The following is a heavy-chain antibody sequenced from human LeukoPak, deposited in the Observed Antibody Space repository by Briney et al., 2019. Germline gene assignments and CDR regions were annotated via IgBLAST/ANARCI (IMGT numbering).Heavy chain of an antibody. CDR3: AREGPYDYVWGSYRQRGDWFDP. CDR1: GYTFTSYD. CDR2: MNPNSGNT. V-gene: IGHV1-8*01. Sequence: ASVKVSCMASGYTFTSYDINWVRQATGQGLEWMGWMNPNSGNTGYAQKFQGRVTMTRNTSISTAYMELSSLRSEDTAVYYCAREGPYDYVWGSYRQRGDWFDPWGQGTLVTVSS. J-gene: IGHJ5*02. D-gene: IGHD3-16*02.